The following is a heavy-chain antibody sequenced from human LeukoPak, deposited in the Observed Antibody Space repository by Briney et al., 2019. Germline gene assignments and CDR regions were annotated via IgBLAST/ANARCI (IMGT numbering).Heavy chain of an antibody. J-gene: IGHJ4*02. Sequence: GGSLRLSCAASGFTFSSYAMGWVRQAPGKGLEWVSAISGSGSSTYYADSVQGRFTISRDNSKNTLYLQMNSLRAEDTAVYYCATVPYPSYYFDYWGQGTLVTVSS. CDR2: ISGSGSST. V-gene: IGHV3-23*01. CDR1: GFTFSSYA. CDR3: ATVPYPSYYFDY. D-gene: IGHD2-2*01.